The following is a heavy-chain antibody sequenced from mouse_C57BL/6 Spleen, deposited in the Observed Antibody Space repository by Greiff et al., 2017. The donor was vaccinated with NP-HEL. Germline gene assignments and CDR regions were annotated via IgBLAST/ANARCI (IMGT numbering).Heavy chain of an antibody. J-gene: IGHJ1*03. V-gene: IGHV10-3*01. CDR1: GFTFNTYA. CDR2: IRRKSSNYAT. Sequence: EVQVVESGGGLVQPKGSLKLSCAASGFTFNTYAMHWVRQAPGKGLEWVARIRRKSSNYATYYADSVKDRFTISRDDSQSMLYLQMNNLKTEDTAMYYCVRDGGYYYGSSLWYFDVWGTGTTVTVSS. CDR3: VRDGGYYYGSSLWYFDV. D-gene: IGHD1-1*01.